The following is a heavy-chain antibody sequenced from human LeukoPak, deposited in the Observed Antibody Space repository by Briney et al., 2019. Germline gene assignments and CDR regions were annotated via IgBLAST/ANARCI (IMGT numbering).Heavy chain of an antibody. CDR3: TRVGYIDEGIDY. Sequence: GGSLRLSCVASGFPFSSYWMTWVRQAPGKGLEWVANIKQDGSKKSYVDSVKGRFTISRDNAKNSLYLQMNSLRAEDTAIYYCTRVGYIDEGIDYWGQGTLVTVS. CDR2: IKQDGSKK. J-gene: IGHJ4*02. V-gene: IGHV3-7*04. CDR1: GFPFSSYW. D-gene: IGHD5-24*01.